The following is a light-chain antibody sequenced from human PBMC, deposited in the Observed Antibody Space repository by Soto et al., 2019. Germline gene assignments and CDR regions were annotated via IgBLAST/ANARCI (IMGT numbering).Light chain of an antibody. J-gene: IGLJ2*01. Sequence: QSALTQPASVSGSPGQSITISCTGTSSDVCGSNYVSWYQQHPGKAPKLMIYEVSNRPSGVSNRFSDSKSGNTASLTISGRQAEHEADYYCSSYTSSSLVVFGGGTKLTVL. CDR1: SSDVCGSNY. CDR2: EVS. V-gene: IGLV2-14*01. CDR3: SSYTSSSLVV.